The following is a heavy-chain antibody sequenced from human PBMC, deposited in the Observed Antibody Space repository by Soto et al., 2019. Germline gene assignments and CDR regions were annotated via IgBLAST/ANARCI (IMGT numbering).Heavy chain of an antibody. D-gene: IGHD6-19*01. Sequence: GGSLRLSCAASGFTFSSYSMNWVRQAPGKGLEWVSYISSSSSTIYYEDFVKGRFTISRDNAKNSLYLQMNSLRDEDTAVYYCARFQWQSHLSDAFDIWGQGTMVTVSS. CDR3: ARFQWQSHLSDAFDI. CDR2: ISSSSSTI. V-gene: IGHV3-48*02. CDR1: GFTFSSYS. J-gene: IGHJ3*02.